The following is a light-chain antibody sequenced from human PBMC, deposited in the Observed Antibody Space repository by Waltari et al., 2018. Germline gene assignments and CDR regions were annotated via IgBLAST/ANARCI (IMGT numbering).Light chain of an antibody. Sequence: EIVMTQSPATLSVSPGERATLSSRASQSVSNNLAWYQQKPGQAPRLLIYDASTRATGIPARLSGSGSGTEFTLTIISLQSEDFSVYYCQQYNNWPPWTFGQGTKVEIK. CDR2: DAS. V-gene: IGKV3-15*01. CDR3: QQYNNWPPWT. CDR1: QSVSNN. J-gene: IGKJ1*01.